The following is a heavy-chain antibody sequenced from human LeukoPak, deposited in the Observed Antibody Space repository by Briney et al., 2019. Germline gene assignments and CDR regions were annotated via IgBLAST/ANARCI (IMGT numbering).Heavy chain of an antibody. CDR2: ISGSGGST. V-gene: IGHV3-23*01. Sequence: GGSLRLSCAASGFTFSSYAMSWVRQAPGKGLEWVSAISGSGGSTYYADSVKGRFTISRDNAKNSRYLQMNSLRAEDTAVYYCARWARFLEWFGDAFDIWGQGTMVTVSS. CDR3: ARWARFLEWFGDAFDI. CDR1: GFTFSSYA. D-gene: IGHD3-3*01. J-gene: IGHJ3*02.